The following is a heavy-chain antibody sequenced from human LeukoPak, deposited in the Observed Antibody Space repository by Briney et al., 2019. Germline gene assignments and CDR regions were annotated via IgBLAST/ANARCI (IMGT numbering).Heavy chain of an antibody. Sequence: VASVKVSCKASGYSFTGYYTHWVRQAPGQGLEWMGWINPNSGDAGYAQKFQGRVTMTRNTSISTAYMELSSLRSEDTAVYYCARGGWLVLRYFDYWGQGTLVTVSS. V-gene: IGHV1-8*02. J-gene: IGHJ4*02. D-gene: IGHD3-9*01. CDR3: ARGGWLVLRYFDY. CDR1: GYSFTGYY. CDR2: INPNSGDA.